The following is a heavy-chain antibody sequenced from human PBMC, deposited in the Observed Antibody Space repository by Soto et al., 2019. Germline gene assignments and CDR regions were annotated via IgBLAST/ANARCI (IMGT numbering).Heavy chain of an antibody. J-gene: IGHJ4*02. CDR3: ARSHTAIRFDY. V-gene: IGHV5-51*01. Sequence: GASLKISCKGSGYSFTSYWIGWVRQMPGKGLEWMGIIYPGDSDTRYSPSFQGQVTISADKSISTAYLQWSSLKASDTAKYYCARSHTAIRFDYWGQGTLVTVSS. CDR1: GYSFTSYW. CDR2: IYPGDSDT. D-gene: IGHD5-18*01.